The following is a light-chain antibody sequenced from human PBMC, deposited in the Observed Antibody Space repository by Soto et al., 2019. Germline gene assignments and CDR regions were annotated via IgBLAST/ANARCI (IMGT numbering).Light chain of an antibody. V-gene: IGKV3-11*01. Sequence: EIGLTQSPAILSLSPVERATLSCRASQSVSSYLAWYQQKPGQAPRLLIYDASNRATGIPARFSGSGSGTDFTLTISSLAPEDFAVYYCQQRSNSPFTFGPGTKVDIK. CDR2: DAS. J-gene: IGKJ3*01. CDR1: QSVSSY. CDR3: QQRSNSPFT.